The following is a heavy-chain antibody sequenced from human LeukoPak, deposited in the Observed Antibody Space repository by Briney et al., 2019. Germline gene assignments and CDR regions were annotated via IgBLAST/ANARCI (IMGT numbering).Heavy chain of an antibody. V-gene: IGHV4-59*12. CDR2: IYYSGST. CDR1: GGSISSYY. CDR3: AREGYSSGWYPDSGFDY. J-gene: IGHJ4*02. D-gene: IGHD6-19*01. Sequence: SETLSLTCTVSGGSISSYYWSWIRRPPGKGLEWIGYIYYSGSTNYNPSLKSRVTISVDTSKNQFSLKLSSVTAADTAVYYCAREGYSSGWYPDSGFDYWGQGTLVTVSS.